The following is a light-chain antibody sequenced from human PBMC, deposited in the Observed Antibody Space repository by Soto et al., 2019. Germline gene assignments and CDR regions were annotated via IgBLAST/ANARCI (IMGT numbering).Light chain of an antibody. CDR3: QQYNTYSRT. CDR1: QSISTS. Sequence: DIQMTQSPSTLSASVGDRITITGLASQSISTSLAWYQHKPGKAPKLLIYKASSLQSGVPSRFGGAGSGTELTLTISSLQPDDFATYYCQQYNTYSRTFGEGTKVDI. J-gene: IGKJ1*01. CDR2: KAS. V-gene: IGKV1-5*03.